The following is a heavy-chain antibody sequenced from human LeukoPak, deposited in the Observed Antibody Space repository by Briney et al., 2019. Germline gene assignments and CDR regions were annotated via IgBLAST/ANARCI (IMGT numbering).Heavy chain of an antibody. CDR1: GGSMSDYY. D-gene: IGHD3-10*01. CDR2: IYYSGNT. Sequence: SETLSLTCTVSGGSMSDYYWSWIRQPPGKGLEWIGYIYYSGNTNYNPSLKSRVTISVDTSKNQFSLKMRSVTAADTAVYYCAKTIVRGIRTDAFDIWGQGTMVTVSS. J-gene: IGHJ3*02. CDR3: AKTIVRGIRTDAFDI. V-gene: IGHV4-59*01.